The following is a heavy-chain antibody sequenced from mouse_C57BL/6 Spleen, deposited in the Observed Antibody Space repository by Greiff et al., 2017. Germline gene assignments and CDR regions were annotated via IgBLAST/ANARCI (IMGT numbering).Heavy chain of an antibody. J-gene: IGHJ2*01. D-gene: IGHD2-9*01. CDR1: GYTFTSYW. Sequence: VQLQQPGAELVKPGASVKLSCKASGYTFTSYWMHWVKQRPGQGLEWIGMIHPNSGSTNYNEKFKSKATLTVDKSSSTAYMQLSSLTSEDSAVYYCARPTMVTTGYYFDYWGQGTTLTVSS. CDR2: IHPNSGST. CDR3: ARPTMVTTGYYFDY. V-gene: IGHV1-64*01.